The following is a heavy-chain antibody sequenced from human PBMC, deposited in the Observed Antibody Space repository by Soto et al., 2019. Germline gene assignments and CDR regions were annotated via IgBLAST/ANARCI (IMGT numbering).Heavy chain of an antibody. Sequence: QVQLVQSGAEVKKPGSSVKVSCKASGGIFSSYAISWVRQAPGQGLEWMGGIIPIFGTANYAQKFQGRVTITADESTSTAYMELSSLRSEDTAVYYCARGKVNCSGGSCYSTWFDPWGQGTLVTVSS. J-gene: IGHJ5*02. CDR1: GGIFSSYA. CDR2: IIPIFGTA. CDR3: ARGKVNCSGGSCYSTWFDP. D-gene: IGHD2-15*01. V-gene: IGHV1-69*01.